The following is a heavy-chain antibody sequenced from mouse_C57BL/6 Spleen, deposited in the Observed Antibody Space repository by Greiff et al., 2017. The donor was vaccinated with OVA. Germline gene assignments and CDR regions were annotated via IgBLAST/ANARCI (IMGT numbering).Heavy chain of an antibody. CDR2: IYPRAGST. J-gene: IGHJ3*01. D-gene: IGHD1-1*01. Sequence: QVQLQQSGPELVKPGASVKLSCKASGYTFTSYDINWVKQRPGQGLEWIGWIYPRAGSTKYNEKFKGKATLTVDTSSSTAYMELHSLTSEDSAVYFCASYYGSSLSYWGQGTLVTVSA. V-gene: IGHV1-85*01. CDR1: GYTFTSYD. CDR3: ASYYGSSLSY.